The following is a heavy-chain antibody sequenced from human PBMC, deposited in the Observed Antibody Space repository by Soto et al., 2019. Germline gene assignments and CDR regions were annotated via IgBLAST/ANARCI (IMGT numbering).Heavy chain of an antibody. J-gene: IGHJ5*02. D-gene: IGHD2-15*01. CDR3: ARDTMVAANYWFDP. CDR2: IKQDGSEK. CDR1: GFTFSSYW. Sequence: EVQLVESGGGLVQPGGSLRLSCAASGFTFSSYWMSWVRQAPGKGLEWVANIKQDGSEKYYVDSVKGRFTISRDNAKNSLYLQMNSLRAEDTAVYYCARDTMVAANYWFDPWGQGTLVTVSS. V-gene: IGHV3-7*03.